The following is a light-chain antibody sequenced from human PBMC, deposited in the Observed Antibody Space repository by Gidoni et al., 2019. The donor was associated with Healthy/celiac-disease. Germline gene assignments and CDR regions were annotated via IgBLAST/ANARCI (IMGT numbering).Light chain of an antibody. V-gene: IGLV1-47*01. J-gene: IGLJ3*02. CDR2: RNN. CDR3: AAWDDSLSGWV. CDR1: SSNIGSNY. Sequence: QPVLPQPPSASGTPGQRVTIPCSGSSSNIGSNYVSWYQQLPGTAPKLLIYRNNQRPSGVPDRFSGSKSGTSASLAISGLRSEDEADYYCAAWDDSLSGWVFGGGTKLTVL.